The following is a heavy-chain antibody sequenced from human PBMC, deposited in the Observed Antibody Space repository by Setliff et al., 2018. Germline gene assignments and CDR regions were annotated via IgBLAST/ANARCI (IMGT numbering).Heavy chain of an antibody. CDR3: ARALGGISAAGNNWLDS. D-gene: IGHD6-13*01. CDR1: GGPFSNYA. CDR2: IIPLFGTT. V-gene: IGHV1-69*13. Sequence: SVKVSCKASGGPFSNYAISWVRQAPGQGLEWMGGIIPLFGTTKYAQKFQDRITMTADESATTAYMELTSLRSEDTAVYYCARALGGISAAGNNWLDSWGQGTLVTVSS. J-gene: IGHJ5*01.